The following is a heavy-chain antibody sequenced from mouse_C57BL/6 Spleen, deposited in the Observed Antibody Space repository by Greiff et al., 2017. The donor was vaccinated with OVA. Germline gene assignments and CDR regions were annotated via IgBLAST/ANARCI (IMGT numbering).Heavy chain of an antibody. Sequence: EVQLQQSGPVLVKPGASVKMSCKASGYTFTDYYMNWVKQSHGKSLEWIGVINPYNGGTSYNQKFKGKATLTVDKSSSTAYMELNSLTSEDSAVYYCARVYYDYDDWFDYWGQGTTLTVSS. CDR3: ARVYYDYDDWFDY. CDR1: GYTFTDYY. CDR2: INPYNGGT. D-gene: IGHD2-4*01. J-gene: IGHJ2*01. V-gene: IGHV1-19*01.